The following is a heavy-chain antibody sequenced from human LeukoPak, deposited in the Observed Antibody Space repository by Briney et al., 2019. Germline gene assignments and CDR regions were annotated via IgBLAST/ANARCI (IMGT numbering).Heavy chain of an antibody. D-gene: IGHD4-11*01. CDR3: ARDLPGDYSFDY. CDR1: GGSISSYY. V-gene: IGHV4-59*01. J-gene: IGHJ4*02. Sequence: PSETLSLTCTVSGGSISSYYWSWIRQPPGKGLEWIGYIYYSGSTNYNPSLKSRVTISVDTSKNQFSLKLSSVTAADTAVYYCARDLPGDYSFDYWGQGTLVTVSS. CDR2: IYYSGST.